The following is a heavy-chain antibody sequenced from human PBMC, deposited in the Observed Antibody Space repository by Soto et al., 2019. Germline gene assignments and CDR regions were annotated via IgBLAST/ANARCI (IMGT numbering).Heavy chain of an antibody. V-gene: IGHV4-30-2*01. CDR1: DGSISSDDYS. J-gene: IGHJ4*02. Sequence: SETLSLTCAVSDGSISSDDYSWSWLRQPPGKGLEWIGYVYHTGSSYYNPSLKSRVTISIDTSKNQFSLKLTSVTAADTAIYYCARGGFQLLPDFWGPGTLVTVSS. CDR2: VYHTGSS. CDR3: ARGGFQLLPDF. D-gene: IGHD2-2*01.